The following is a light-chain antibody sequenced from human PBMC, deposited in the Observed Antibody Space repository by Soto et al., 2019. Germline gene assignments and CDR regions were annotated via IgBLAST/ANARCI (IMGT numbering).Light chain of an antibody. CDR3: AAWDASLNGYV. CDR1: SSNIGSKT. Sequence: QSALTQPPSASVTPGQRVTISCSGSSSNIGSKTVNWYQQLPGTVPKLLIYNSYQRPSGVPDRFSGSKSGTSASLAISGLQSEDEADYYCAAWDASLNGYVFGAGTKVTVL. V-gene: IGLV1-44*01. CDR2: NSY. J-gene: IGLJ1*01.